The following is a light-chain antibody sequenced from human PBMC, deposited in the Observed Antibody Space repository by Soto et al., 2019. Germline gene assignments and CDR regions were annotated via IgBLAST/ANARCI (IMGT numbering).Light chain of an antibody. J-gene: IGKJ1*01. CDR1: QSVTSPF. Sequence: EIVLTQSPGTLSLSPGERATLSCRASQSVTSPFLAWYQQKPGQPPRLLIYSTSGRATGIPDRFSGSGSGTDLTLTISSLEPEDSAVYYCQQYGSSPRTFGQGTKVEV. V-gene: IGKV3-20*01. CDR2: STS. CDR3: QQYGSSPRT.